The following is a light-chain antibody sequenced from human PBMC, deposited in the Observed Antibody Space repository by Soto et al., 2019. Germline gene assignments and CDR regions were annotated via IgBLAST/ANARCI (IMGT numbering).Light chain of an antibody. V-gene: IGLV2-8*01. Sequence: QSALTQPPSASGSPGQSVTISCTGTSSDVGGYNYVSWYQQHPGKAPKLMIYEVSKRPSGVPDRFSGSKSGNTASLTVSGLQAEDEAAYYCSSYEGSNNLVYVFGTGTKLTVL. CDR1: SSDVGGYNY. CDR3: SSYEGSNNLVYV. J-gene: IGLJ1*01. CDR2: EVS.